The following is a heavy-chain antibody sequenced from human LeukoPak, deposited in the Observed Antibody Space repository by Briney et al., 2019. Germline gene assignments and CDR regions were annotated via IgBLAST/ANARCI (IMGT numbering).Heavy chain of an antibody. D-gene: IGHD3-22*01. CDR3: ARNFYDSSGYPLGLFDY. V-gene: IGHV1-69*13. J-gene: IGHJ4*02. CDR2: IIPIFGTA. CDR1: GGTFSSYA. Sequence: SVKVSCKASGGTFSSYAISWVRQAPGQGLEWMGGIIPIFGTANYAQKFQGRVTITADESTSTAYMELSSLRSEDTAVHYCARNFYDSSGYPLGLFDYWGQGTLVTVSS.